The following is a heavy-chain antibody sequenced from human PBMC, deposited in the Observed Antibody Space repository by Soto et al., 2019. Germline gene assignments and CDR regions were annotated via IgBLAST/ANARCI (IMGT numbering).Heavy chain of an antibody. CDR2: IIPIFGTA. V-gene: IGHV1-69*01. D-gene: IGHD1-26*01. Sequence: QVQLVQSGAEVKKPGSSVKVSCKASGGTFSSYAISWVRQAPGQGLEWMGGIIPIFGTANYAQKFQGRVTITAAESTSTAYMGLSSLRSEDTAVYYCARAVGATTSPYWYFDLWGRGTLVTVSS. CDR3: ARAVGATTSPYWYFDL. CDR1: GGTFSSYA. J-gene: IGHJ2*01.